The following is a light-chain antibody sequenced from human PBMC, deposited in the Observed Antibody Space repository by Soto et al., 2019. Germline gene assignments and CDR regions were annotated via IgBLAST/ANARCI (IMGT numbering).Light chain of an antibody. CDR1: QSVSSSY. CDR3: QQFGSSSWT. V-gene: IGKV3-20*01. Sequence: ESVLTQSPGTLSLSPGEKATLSCRASQSVSSSYLAWYQQKPGQAPRLLIYGASSRATGIPDRFSGSGSGTDFTLTVSRLEPEDFAVYYCQQFGSSSWTFGLGTKLDIK. J-gene: IGKJ1*01. CDR2: GAS.